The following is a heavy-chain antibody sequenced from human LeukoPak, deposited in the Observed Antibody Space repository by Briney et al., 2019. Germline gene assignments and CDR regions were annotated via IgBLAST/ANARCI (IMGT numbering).Heavy chain of an antibody. CDR1: GFTFSSYA. CDR2: ISGSSGGST. V-gene: IGHV3-23*01. CDR3: AKDAAGSGSMYYGMDV. J-gene: IGHJ6*02. D-gene: IGHD6-19*01. Sequence: GGSLRLSCAASGFTFSSYAMSWVRQAPGKGLEWVSAISGSSGGSTYCADSVKGRFTISRDNSKNTLYLQMNSLRAEDTAVYYCAKDAAGSGSMYYGMDVWGQGTTVTVSS.